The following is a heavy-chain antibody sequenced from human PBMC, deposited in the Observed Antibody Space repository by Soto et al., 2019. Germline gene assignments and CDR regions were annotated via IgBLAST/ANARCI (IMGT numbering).Heavy chain of an antibody. Sequence: QVQLVQSGAEVKKPGSSVKVSCKASGGTFSSYAISWVRQAPGQGLEWMGGIIPIFGTANYAQKFQGRVTITADESTRTAYIDLCSLSSEDTAVYYCAGCVEMLTDGDDYGMDVWGQGTTVTVS. J-gene: IGHJ6*02. CDR3: AGCVEMLTDGDDYGMDV. CDR1: GGTFSSYA. D-gene: IGHD3-9*01. CDR2: IIPIFGTA. V-gene: IGHV1-69*01.